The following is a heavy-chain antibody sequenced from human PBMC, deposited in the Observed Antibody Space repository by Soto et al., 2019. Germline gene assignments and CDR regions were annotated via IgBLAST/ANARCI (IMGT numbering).Heavy chain of an antibody. CDR2: IYATGTT. J-gene: IGHJ5*02. V-gene: IGHV4-4*07. CDR3: VRDGTKTLRDWFDP. Sequence: PSETLSLTCTVSGASISGFYWSWIRKSAGKGLEWIGRIYATGTTDYNPSPKSRVMMSVDTSKKQFPLKLRSVTAADTAVYYCVRDGTKTLRDWFDPWGQGISVTVSS. D-gene: IGHD1-1*01. CDR1: GASISGFY.